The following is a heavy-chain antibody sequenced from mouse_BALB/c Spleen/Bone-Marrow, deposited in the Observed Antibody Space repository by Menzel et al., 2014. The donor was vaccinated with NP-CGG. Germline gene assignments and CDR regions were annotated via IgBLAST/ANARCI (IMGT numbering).Heavy chain of an antibody. CDR2: IYPGDNYT. D-gene: IGHD2-4*01. Sequence: VQLQQSGAELVRPGTSVRMSCKAAGYTFTNYWIGWVKQRPGHGLEWIGDIYPGDNYTNYNEKFKGKATLTADTSSSTAYMQLSSLTSEDSAIYYCTRGGYDYTWFAYWGQGTLVTVSA. V-gene: IGHV1-63*02. CDR1: GYTFTNYW. J-gene: IGHJ3*01. CDR3: TRGGYDYTWFAY.